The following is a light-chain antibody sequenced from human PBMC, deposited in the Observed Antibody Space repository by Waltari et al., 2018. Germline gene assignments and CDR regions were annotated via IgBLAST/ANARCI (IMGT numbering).Light chain of an antibody. J-gene: IGKJ1*01. Sequence: DIVMTQSPLFLPVTPGERASISCRSSQSLLHSSGNTYLDWYLQKPGQSPQPLIYMITNRASGVPDRFSGSGSGTDFTRKISRVEAEDVGIYYCMQARQTPWTFGQGTRVEIK. CDR3: MQARQTPWT. V-gene: IGKV2-28*01. CDR2: MIT. CDR1: QSLLHSSGNTY.